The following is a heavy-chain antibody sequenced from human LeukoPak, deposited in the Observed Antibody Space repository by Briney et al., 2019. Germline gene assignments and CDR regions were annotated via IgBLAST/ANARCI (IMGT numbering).Heavy chain of an antibody. Sequence: GASVKVSCKAPGGTFSSHAISWVRQAPGQGLEWMGRIIPILGIANYAQKFQGRVTITADKSTSTAYMELSSLRSEDTAVYYCAILTGYWDYWGQGTLVTVSS. D-gene: IGHD3-9*01. CDR3: AILTGYWDY. V-gene: IGHV1-69*04. CDR1: GGTFSSHA. CDR2: IIPILGIA. J-gene: IGHJ4*02.